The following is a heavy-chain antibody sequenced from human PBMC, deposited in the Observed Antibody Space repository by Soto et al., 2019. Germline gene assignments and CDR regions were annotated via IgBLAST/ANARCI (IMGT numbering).Heavy chain of an antibody. Sequence: ASVKVSCKASGYTFTSYYMHWGKQAPGQGLEWMGIINPSGGSTSYAQKFQGRVTMTRDTSTSTVYMELSRLRSEDRAVYYCARDGYDFWSRSHWFDPWGQGTLFTVSS. D-gene: IGHD3-3*01. CDR3: ARDGYDFWSRSHWFDP. J-gene: IGHJ5*02. CDR2: INPSGGST. V-gene: IGHV1-46*01. CDR1: GYTFTSYY.